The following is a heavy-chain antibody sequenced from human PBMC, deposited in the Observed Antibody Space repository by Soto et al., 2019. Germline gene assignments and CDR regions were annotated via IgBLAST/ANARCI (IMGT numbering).Heavy chain of an antibody. J-gene: IGHJ4*02. Sequence: EVQLLESGGGLIQPGGSLILSCAASGFTFSTFDMTWVRQPPGKGLEWVSLIRGSSGSTYYADSVKGRFTISKDNSQNTFYLQMNSLRAEDTAVYFCVKGAWLDYWGQGNMVTVSS. CDR3: VKGAWLDY. CDR1: GFTFSTFD. V-gene: IGHV3-23*01. CDR2: IRGSSGST.